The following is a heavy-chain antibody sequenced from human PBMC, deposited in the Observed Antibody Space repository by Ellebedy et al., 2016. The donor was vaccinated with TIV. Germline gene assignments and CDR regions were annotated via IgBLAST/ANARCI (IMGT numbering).Heavy chain of an antibody. D-gene: IGHD1-26*01. J-gene: IGHJ4*02. Sequence: GESLKISCAASGFTFSSYAMNWVRQAPGKGLEWVSYISTSSSTIYYADSVKGRLTISRDNAKNSLYLQMNSLRAEDSAVYYCARDGYSGSYYYFDYWGQGTLVTVSS. CDR1: GFTFSSYA. V-gene: IGHV3-48*01. CDR3: ARDGYSGSYYYFDY. CDR2: ISTSSSTI.